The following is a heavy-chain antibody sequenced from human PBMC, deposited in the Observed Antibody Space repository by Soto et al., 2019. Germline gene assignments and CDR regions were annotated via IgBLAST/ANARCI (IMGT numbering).Heavy chain of an antibody. CDR2: GYYSGST. CDR1: GTSMTGHF. J-gene: IGHJ5*02. Sequence: AETLSLTCTVAGTSMTGHFWTWMRQPPGKGLEWIGYGYYSGSTLYNPSLKRRVPMSLDTSKNHFSLRLSSVTSADTAVYYCARGVYLSLVLIGWFAPWGHGTLVTLAS. D-gene: IGHD2-8*01. CDR3: ARGVYLSLVLIGWFAP. V-gene: IGHV4-59*11.